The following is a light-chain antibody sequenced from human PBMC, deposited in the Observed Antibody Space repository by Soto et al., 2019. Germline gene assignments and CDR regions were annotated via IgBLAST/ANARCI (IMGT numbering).Light chain of an antibody. CDR3: SSYTGTNTLEV. V-gene: IGLV2-14*01. J-gene: IGLJ1*01. CDR2: EVT. CDR1: SSGVGAYNY. Sequence: QSVLTQPASVSGSPGQSITISCTGTSSGVGAYNYVSWYQQHPGKAPKLMIYEVTTRPSGVSSRFSGSKSGNTASLTISGLQAGDEADYYCSSYTGTNTLEVFGTGTKVTVL.